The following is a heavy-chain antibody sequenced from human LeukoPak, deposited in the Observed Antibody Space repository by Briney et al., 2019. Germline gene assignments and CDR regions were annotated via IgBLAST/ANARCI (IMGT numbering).Heavy chain of an antibody. CDR1: GYTFTSYG. V-gene: IGHV1-18*01. J-gene: IGHJ5*02. Sequence: GASVKLSCTASGYTFTSYGISWVRQAPGQGLEWVGWISAYNGNTNYAQKLKGRVTMTTDTSTSTAYMELRSLRSDDTAVYYCARDQKFSGSYYRWFDPWGQGTLVTVSS. D-gene: IGHD1-26*01. CDR3: ARDQKFSGSYYRWFDP. CDR2: ISAYNGNT.